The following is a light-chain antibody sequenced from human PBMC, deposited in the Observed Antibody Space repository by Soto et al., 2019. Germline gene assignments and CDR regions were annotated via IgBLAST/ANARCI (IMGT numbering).Light chain of an antibody. CDR3: QQRSDWPNT. J-gene: IGKJ5*01. CDR2: DTY. V-gene: IGKV3-11*01. CDR1: QDVGGQ. Sequence: EIVLTQSPATLSLSSGERATLSCRASQDVGGQLNWYQHKPGQPPSLLIYDTYKRATGIPTRFSGSGSGTDFTLIISSLEPEDLALYYCQQRSDWPNTFGQGTRLEIK.